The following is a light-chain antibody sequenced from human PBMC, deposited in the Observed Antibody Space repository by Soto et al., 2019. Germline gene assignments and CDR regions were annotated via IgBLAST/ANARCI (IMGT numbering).Light chain of an antibody. J-gene: IGKJ2*01. Sequence: EIVMTQSPATLSVSPGERATLSCRASQSISKNLAWYQQKPGQAPRLLIYDASTRPSGIPAMFSGSVSGTEFTLTISSLQSADFAVYYCQQYNNWPPYTFGQGTNLEIK. CDR1: QSISKN. CDR2: DAS. CDR3: QQYNNWPPYT. V-gene: IGKV3-15*01.